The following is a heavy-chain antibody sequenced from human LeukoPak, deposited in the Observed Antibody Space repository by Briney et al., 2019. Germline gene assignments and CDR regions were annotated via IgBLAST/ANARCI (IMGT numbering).Heavy chain of an antibody. Sequence: SQTLSLTCAISGDSVSSNSAAWNWIRQSPSRGLEWLGRTYYRSKWYSDCAESVKGRITINPDTSKNQISLQLNSVSPEDTAVYYCAREVTDAFDIWGQGTMVTVSS. V-gene: IGHV6-1*01. J-gene: IGHJ3*02. CDR3: AREVTDAFDI. CDR2: TYYRSKWYS. D-gene: IGHD4-11*01. CDR1: GDSVSSNSAA.